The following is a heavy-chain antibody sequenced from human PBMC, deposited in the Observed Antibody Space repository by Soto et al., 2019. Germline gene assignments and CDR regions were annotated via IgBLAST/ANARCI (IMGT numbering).Heavy chain of an antibody. CDR3: ARVPGEYSSSSDYYGMDV. Sequence: EVQLVESGGGLIQPGGSLRLSCAASGFTVRSNYMSWVRQAPGKGLEWVSVLYSGGSTYYADSVKGRFTISRDNSKNTLYLQMTSLRAEDTAVYYCARVPGEYSSSSDYYGMDVWGQGTTVTVSS. CDR2: LYSGGST. V-gene: IGHV3-53*01. D-gene: IGHD6-6*01. CDR1: GFTVRSNY. J-gene: IGHJ6*02.